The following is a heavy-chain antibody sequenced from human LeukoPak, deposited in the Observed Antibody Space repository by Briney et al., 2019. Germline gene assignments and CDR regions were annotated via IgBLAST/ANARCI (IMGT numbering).Heavy chain of an antibody. J-gene: IGHJ4*02. CDR3: AKDPESYYYGSGTKGNYFDY. V-gene: IGHV3-30*02. Sequence: GGSLRLSCAASGFTFSSYGMHWVRQAPGKGLEWVAFIRYDGSNKYYADSVKGRFTISRDNSKNTLYLQMNSLRAVDTAVYYCAKDPESYYYGSGTKGNYFDYWGQGTLVTVSS. CDR1: GFTFSSYG. D-gene: IGHD3-10*01. CDR2: IRYDGSNK.